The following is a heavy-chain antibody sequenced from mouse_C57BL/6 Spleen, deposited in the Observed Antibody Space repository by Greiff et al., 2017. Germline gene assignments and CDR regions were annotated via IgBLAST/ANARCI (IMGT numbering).Heavy chain of an antibody. V-gene: IGHV1-52*01. J-gene: IGHJ4*01. D-gene: IGHD1-1*02. CDR1: GYTFTSYW. Sequence: QVQLKQPGAELVRPGSSVKLSCKASGYTFTSYWMHWVKQRPIQGLEWIGNIDPSDSETHYNQKFKDKATLTVDKSSSTAYMQLSSLTSEDSAVYYCALWGYAMDYWGQGTSVTVSS. CDR2: IDPSDSET. CDR3: ALWGYAMDY.